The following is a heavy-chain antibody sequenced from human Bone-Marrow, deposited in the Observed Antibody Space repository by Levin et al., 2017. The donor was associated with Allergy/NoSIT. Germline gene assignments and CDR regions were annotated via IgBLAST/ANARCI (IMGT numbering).Heavy chain of an antibody. D-gene: IGHD2-15*01. CDR2: IKQSGSEK. V-gene: IGHV3-7*01. Sequence: LSLTCAASGFTFGNYWMSWVRQAPGKGLEWVANIKQSGSEKYYMDSVKGRFIISRDDAKNSLYLQMNSLRAEDTAVYYCVREYCSGGTCYSPGFWGQGTLVTVSS. CDR1: GFTFGNYW. J-gene: IGHJ4*02. CDR3: VREYCSGGTCYSPGF.